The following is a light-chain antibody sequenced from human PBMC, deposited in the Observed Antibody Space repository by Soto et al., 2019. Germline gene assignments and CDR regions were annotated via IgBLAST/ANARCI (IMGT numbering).Light chain of an antibody. CDR1: SSDVGGYNY. V-gene: IGLV2-8*01. CDR2: EVT. CDR3: SSYAGRNIVV. Sequence: QSALTQPPSASGSPGQSVTISCTGTSSDVGGYNYVSWYQQHPDKAPKLMIYEVTKRPSGVPGRFSGSKSGNTASLTVSGLQAEDEADYYCSSYAGRNIVVFGGGTKLTVL. J-gene: IGLJ2*01.